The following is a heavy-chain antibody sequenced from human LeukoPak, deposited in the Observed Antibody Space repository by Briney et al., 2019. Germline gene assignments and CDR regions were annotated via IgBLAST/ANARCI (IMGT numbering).Heavy chain of an antibody. V-gene: IGHV3-30*19. Sequence: PGGSLRLSCAASGFTFSSYAMHWVRQAPGKGLEWVAVISYDGSNKYYADSVKGRFTISRDNSKNTLYLQMNSLRAEDTAVYYCARGDDYGYYFDYWGQGTLVTVSS. CDR3: ARGDDYGYYFDY. CDR1: GFTFSSYA. D-gene: IGHD4-17*01. J-gene: IGHJ4*02. CDR2: ISYDGSNK.